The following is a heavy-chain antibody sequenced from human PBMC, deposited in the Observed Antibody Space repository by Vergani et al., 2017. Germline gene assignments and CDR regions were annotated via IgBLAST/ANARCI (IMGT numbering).Heavy chain of an antibody. V-gene: IGHV4-59*01. Sequence: QVQLQESGPGLVKPSETLSLTCTVSGGSISSYYWSWIRQPPGKGLEWIGYIYYSGSTNYNPSLKSRVTISVDTSKNQFSLKLSSVTAADTAVYYCARGGSGGSGSYYMREYYYYYYGMDVWGQGTTVTVSS. CDR2: IYYSGST. CDR1: GGSISSYY. J-gene: IGHJ6*02. D-gene: IGHD3-10*01. CDR3: ARGGSGGSGSYYMREYYYYYYGMDV.